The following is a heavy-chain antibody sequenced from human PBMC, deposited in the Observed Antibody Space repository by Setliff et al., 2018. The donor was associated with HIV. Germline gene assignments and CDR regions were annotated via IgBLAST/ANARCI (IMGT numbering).Heavy chain of an antibody. J-gene: IGHJ2*01. Sequence: GGSLRLSCAASGFTFDDYTMHWVRQAPGKGLEWVSVLSYSGGTTYYADSVKGRFTISRDNSKNTLFLQMNSLRAEDTAVYYCAKHPYAQIADWYFDLWGRGTLVTVSS. CDR1: GFTFDDYT. CDR2: LSYSGGTT. V-gene: IGHV3-23*01. D-gene: IGHD3-22*01. CDR3: AKHPYAQIADWYFDL.